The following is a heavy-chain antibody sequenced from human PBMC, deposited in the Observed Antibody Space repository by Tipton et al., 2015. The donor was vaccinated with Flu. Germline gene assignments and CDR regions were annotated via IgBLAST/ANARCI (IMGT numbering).Heavy chain of an antibody. CDR2: SYYTGST. V-gene: IGHV4-59*01. J-gene: IGHJ4*02. CDR3: ARAGSYKGYFDY. CDR1: GGSISSYY. Sequence: TLSLTCTVSGGSISSYYWSWIRQPPGKGLEWIGYSYYTGSTNYNPSLKSRVTISVDTSKNQFSLKLSSVTAADTAVYHCARAGSYKGYFDYWGQGTLVTVSS. D-gene: IGHD1-26*01.